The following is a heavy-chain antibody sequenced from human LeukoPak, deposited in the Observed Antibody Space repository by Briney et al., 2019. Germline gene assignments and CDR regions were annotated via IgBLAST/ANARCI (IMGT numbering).Heavy chain of an antibody. CDR1: RFTFSSYA. CDR3: AKDRRDSSSWYNAFDL. CDR2: ISGSGSST. Sequence: GGSLRLSCAASRFTFSSYAMSWVRQAPGKGLEWVSAISGSGSSTYYADSVKGRFTISRDNSKNTLYLQMNSLRAEDTAVYYCAKDRRDSSSWYNAFDLWGQGTLVTVSS. D-gene: IGHD6-13*01. V-gene: IGHV3-23*01. J-gene: IGHJ3*01.